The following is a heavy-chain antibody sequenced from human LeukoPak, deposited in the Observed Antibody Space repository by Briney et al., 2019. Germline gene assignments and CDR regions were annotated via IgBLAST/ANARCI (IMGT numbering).Heavy chain of an antibody. CDR2: IKQDGSET. Sequence: GGSLRRSCAASGFTFSSFWMTWVRQAPGKRLEWVANIKQDGSETYYVDSVKGRFTISRDNAKNSLYLQMNSLRAEDTAVYYCARDLRGGTAFDIWGQGTRVTVSS. D-gene: IGHD1-1*01. CDR3: ARDLRGGTAFDI. J-gene: IGHJ3*02. CDR1: GFTFSSFW. V-gene: IGHV3-7*05.